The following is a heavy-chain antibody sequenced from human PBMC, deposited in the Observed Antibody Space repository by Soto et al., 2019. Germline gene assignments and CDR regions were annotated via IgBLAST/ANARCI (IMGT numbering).Heavy chain of an antibody. J-gene: IGHJ4*02. CDR1: GGTFSSYT. V-gene: IGHV1-69*02. Sequence: QVQLVQSGAEVKKPGSSVKVSCKASGGTFSSYTISWVRQAPGQGLEWMGRIIPILGIANYAQKFQGRVTFTADKSTSTAYMELSSLRSEDTAVYYCVKIAVAGTGYFDYWGQGTLVTVSS. D-gene: IGHD6-19*01. CDR3: VKIAVAGTGYFDY. CDR2: IIPILGIA.